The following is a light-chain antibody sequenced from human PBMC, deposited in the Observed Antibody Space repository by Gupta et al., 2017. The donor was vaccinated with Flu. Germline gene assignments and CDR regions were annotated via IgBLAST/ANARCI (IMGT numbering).Light chain of an antibody. CDR2: DAS. CDR3: QQRSNWPRYT. J-gene: IGKJ2*01. CDR1: QSVSRY. V-gene: IGKV3-11*01. Sequence: EIVLTQSPATLSLSPGERATLSCRSSQSVSRYLAWYQHKPGQAPRLLIYDASNRATDITARLSGSGSGTDFTLTISSLEQEDFAVYYCQQRSNWPRYTFGQGTKLEIK.